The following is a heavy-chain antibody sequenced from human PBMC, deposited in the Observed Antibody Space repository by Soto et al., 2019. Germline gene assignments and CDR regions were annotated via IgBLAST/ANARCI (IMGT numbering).Heavy chain of an antibody. CDR2: ISSSSSYI. V-gene: IGHV3-21*01. CDR3: IWNDDAFDI. J-gene: IGHJ3*02. CDR1: GFTFSSYS. Sequence: GEFLKISCAASGFTFSSYSMNWVRQAPGKGLEWVSSISSSSSYIYYADSVKGRFTISRDNAKNSLYLQMNSLRAEDTAVYYCIWNDDAFDIWGQGTMVTVSS. D-gene: IGHD1-1*01.